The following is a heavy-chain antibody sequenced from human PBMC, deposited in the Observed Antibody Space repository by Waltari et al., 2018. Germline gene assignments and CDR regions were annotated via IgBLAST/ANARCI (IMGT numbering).Heavy chain of an antibody. J-gene: IGHJ4*02. CDR2: IYYSGST. Sequence: QLQLQESGPGLVKPSETLSLTCTVSGGSISSSSYYWGWIRQPPGKGLEWIGSIYYSGSTYSNPSLKSRVTISVATSKNQFSLKLSSVTAADTAVYYCARDLAANRHQGGTDYWGQGTLVTVSS. CDR1: GGSISSSSYY. V-gene: IGHV4-39*07. D-gene: IGHD1-1*01. CDR3: ARDLAANRHQGGTDY.